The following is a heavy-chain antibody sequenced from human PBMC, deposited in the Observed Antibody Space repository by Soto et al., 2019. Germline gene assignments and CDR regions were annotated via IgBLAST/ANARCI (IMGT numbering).Heavy chain of an antibody. V-gene: IGHV3-30*18. D-gene: IGHD3-22*01. CDR3: AKEWVYDSSGWSFYY. CDR1: GFTFSSYG. CDR2: ISYDGSNK. Sequence: QVQLVESGGGVVQPGRSLRLSCAASGFTFSSYGMHWVRQAPGKGLEWVAVISYDGSNKYYADSVKGRFTISRDNSKNTLYLQMNSLRSEDTAVYYCAKEWVYDSSGWSFYYWGHGTLVTASS. J-gene: IGHJ4*01.